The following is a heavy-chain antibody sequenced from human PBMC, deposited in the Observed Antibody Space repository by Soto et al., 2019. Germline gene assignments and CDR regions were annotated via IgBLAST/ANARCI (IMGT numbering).Heavy chain of an antibody. CDR1: GGSISSGDYY. CDR3: ARGGKYCTNGVCSFYGMDV. D-gene: IGHD2-8*01. CDR2: IYYSGST. Sequence: SETLSLTCTVSGGSISSGDYYWSWIRQPPGKGLEWIGYIYYSGSTYYNPSLKSRVTISVDTSKNHFSLKLSSVTAADTAVYYCARGGKYCTNGVCSFYGMDVWGQGTTVTVSS. J-gene: IGHJ6*02. V-gene: IGHV4-30-4*01.